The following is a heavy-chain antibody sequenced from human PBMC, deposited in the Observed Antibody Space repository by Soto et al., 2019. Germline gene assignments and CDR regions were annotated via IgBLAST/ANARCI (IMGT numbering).Heavy chain of an antibody. CDR1: GGSFSGYY. Sequence: LSLTCAVYGGSFSGYYWSWIRQPPGKGLEWIGEINHSGSTNYNPSLKSRVTILVDTSKNQFSLKLSSVTAADTAVYYCARYYYGSGRYNWFDPWGQGTLVTVSS. CDR2: INHSGST. V-gene: IGHV4-34*01. J-gene: IGHJ5*02. D-gene: IGHD3-10*01. CDR3: ARYYYGSGRYNWFDP.